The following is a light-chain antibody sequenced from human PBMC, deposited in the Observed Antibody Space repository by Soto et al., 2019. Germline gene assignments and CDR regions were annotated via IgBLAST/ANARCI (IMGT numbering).Light chain of an antibody. CDR2: GTS. Sequence: DIQMTQSPSSLSASVGDRVTITCQASQDINNYLNWYQQKPGKAPKLLIHGTSNLETGVPSRFSGSGSGTDFTFTISSLQPEDIATYYCQQYDNLPPYTFGQGTKLELK. J-gene: IGKJ2*01. CDR3: QQYDNLPPYT. CDR1: QDINNY. V-gene: IGKV1-33*01.